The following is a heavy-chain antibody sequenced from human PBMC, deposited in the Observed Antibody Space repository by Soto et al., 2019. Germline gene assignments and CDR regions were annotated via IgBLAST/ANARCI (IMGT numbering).Heavy chain of an antibody. CDR1: GFTFSTYW. D-gene: IGHD5-12*01. J-gene: IGHJ6*02. V-gene: IGHV3-74*01. Sequence: EVQVVESGGGLVQPGGSLRLSCVASGFTFSTYWMHWVRQAPGKGLVWVSRIKFDGSTTSYADSVKGRFTISRDNAKNKVYLQMNSLRAEDTGVYYCARGLRNYYGVDVWGQGATVTVSS. CDR3: ARGLRNYYGVDV. CDR2: IKFDGSTT.